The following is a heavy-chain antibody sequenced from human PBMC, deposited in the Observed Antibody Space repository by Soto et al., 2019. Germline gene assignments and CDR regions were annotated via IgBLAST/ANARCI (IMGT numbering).Heavy chain of an antibody. Sequence: GGSLRLSCAASRFTFSDYTMHWVRQAPGKGLEWVALISYDGGNKYYADSVKGRFTISRDNSKNTLYLQMNSLRAEDTAVYYCARERPRNGFDFWGQGTMVTVTS. CDR2: ISYDGGNK. J-gene: IGHJ3*01. CDR1: RFTFSDYT. CDR3: ARERPRNGFDF. V-gene: IGHV3-30-3*01.